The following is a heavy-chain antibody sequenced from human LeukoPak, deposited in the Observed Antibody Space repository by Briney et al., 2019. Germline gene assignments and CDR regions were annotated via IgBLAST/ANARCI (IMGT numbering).Heavy chain of an antibody. CDR3: ARDRLDVYSGYDRHYGMGV. V-gene: IGHV4-39*07. CDR2: IYYSGST. J-gene: IGHJ6*02. CDR1: GVSISSSSYY. D-gene: IGHD5-12*01. Sequence: SETLSLTCTVSGVSISSSSYYWGWIRQPPGKGLEWIGSIYYSGSTYYNPSLKSRVTISVDTSKNQFSLKLSSVTAADTAVYYCARDRLDVYSGYDRHYGMGVWGQGTTVTVSS.